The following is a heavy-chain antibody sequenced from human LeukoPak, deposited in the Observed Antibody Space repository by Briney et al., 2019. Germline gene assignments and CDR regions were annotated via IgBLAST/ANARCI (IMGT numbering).Heavy chain of an antibody. CDR1: GYTFTSYG. CDR3: ARDQIPYCGGDCYSDY. CDR2: ISAYNGNT. J-gene: IGHJ4*02. Sequence: ASVKVSCKASGYTFTSYGISWVRQAPGQGLEWMGWISAYNGNTNYAQKLQGRVTMTTDTSTSTAYMELRSLRSDDTAVYYCARDQIPYCGGDCYSDYWGQGTLVTVSS. D-gene: IGHD2-21*02. V-gene: IGHV1-18*01.